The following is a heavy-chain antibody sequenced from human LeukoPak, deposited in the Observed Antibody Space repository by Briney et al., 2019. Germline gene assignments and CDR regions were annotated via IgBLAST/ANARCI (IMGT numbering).Heavy chain of an antibody. CDR1: GFTFSNYA. V-gene: IGHV3-23*01. CDR2: VSGSGGST. CDR3: ARGYYGSGSLFDY. J-gene: IGHJ4*02. Sequence: GGSLRLSCAASGFTFSNYAMSWLRQAPGKGLEWVSAVSGSGGSTYYADSVKGRFTISRDNAKNSLYLQMNSLRAEDTAVYYCARGYYGSGSLFDYWGQGTLVTVSS. D-gene: IGHD3-10*01.